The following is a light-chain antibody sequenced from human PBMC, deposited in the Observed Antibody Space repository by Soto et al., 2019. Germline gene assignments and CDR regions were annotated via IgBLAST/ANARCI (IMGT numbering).Light chain of an antibody. CDR2: DVS. V-gene: IGLV2-14*03. CDR3: SSYTTSNTRQIV. J-gene: IGLJ1*01. CDR1: SSDVGYYNY. Sequence: QSVLTQPPSASGSPGQSVTISCTGTSSDVGYYNYVSWYQHHPGKAPKLLIFDVSKRPSGVSNRFSGSKSGNTASLTISGLQPEDEADYYCSSYTTSNTRQIVFGTGTQLTVL.